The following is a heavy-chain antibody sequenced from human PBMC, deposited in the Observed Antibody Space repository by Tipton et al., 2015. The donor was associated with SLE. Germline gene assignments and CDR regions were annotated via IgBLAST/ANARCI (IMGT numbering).Heavy chain of an antibody. D-gene: IGHD2-15*01. J-gene: IGHJ4*02. V-gene: IGHV4-34*01. CDR2: VSHSRGT. Sequence: WSWVRQPPGKGLEWIGEVSHSRGTNYNPSLKSRVTISVDTSKNQFSLKLSSVTAADTAVYYCARVPVARHYFDYWGQGTLVTVSS. CDR3: ARVPVARHYFDY.